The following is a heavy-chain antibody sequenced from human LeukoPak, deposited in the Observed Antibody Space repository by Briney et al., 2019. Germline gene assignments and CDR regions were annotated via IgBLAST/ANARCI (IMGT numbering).Heavy chain of an antibody. V-gene: IGHV4-4*02. CDR2: IYHSGST. CDR1: GGSISSSNW. J-gene: IGHJ4*02. CDR3: AREGILTGYQGRGPVYYCDY. Sequence: PSETLSLTCAVSGGSISSSNWWSWVRQPPGKGLEWIGEIYHSGSTNYNPSLKNRVTISVDKSKNQFSLKLSSVTAADTAVYYCAREGILTGYQGRGPVYYCDYWGQGTLVTVSS. D-gene: IGHD3-9*01.